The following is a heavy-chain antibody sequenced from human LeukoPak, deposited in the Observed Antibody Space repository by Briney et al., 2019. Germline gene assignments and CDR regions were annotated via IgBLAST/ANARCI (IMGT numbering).Heavy chain of an antibody. J-gene: IGHJ5*02. D-gene: IGHD5-18*01. CDR2: IYYSGST. V-gene: IGHV4-30-4*01. Sequence: SQTLSLTCTVSGGSISSGDYYWSWIRQPPGKGLEWIGYIYYSGSTYYNPSLKSRVTISVDTSKNQFSLKLSSVAAADTPVYYCAREGYSYGLGLWFDPWGQGTLVTVSS. CDR3: AREGYSYGLGLWFDP. CDR1: GGSISSGDYY.